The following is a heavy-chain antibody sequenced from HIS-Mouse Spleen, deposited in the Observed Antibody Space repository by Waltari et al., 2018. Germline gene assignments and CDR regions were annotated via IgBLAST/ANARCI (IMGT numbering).Heavy chain of an antibody. Sequence: QVQLVQSGAEVKKPGSSVKVSCTASGGTVSSYAISWVLQAPGQGLEWMGGIIPIFGTANYAQKFQGRVTITADESTITAYMELSSLRSEDTAVYYCARGLRLGSGPYYFDYWGQGTLVTVSS. CDR2: IIPIFGTA. CDR3: ARGLRLGSGPYYFDY. V-gene: IGHV1-69*01. CDR1: GGTVSSYA. J-gene: IGHJ4*02. D-gene: IGHD3-16*01.